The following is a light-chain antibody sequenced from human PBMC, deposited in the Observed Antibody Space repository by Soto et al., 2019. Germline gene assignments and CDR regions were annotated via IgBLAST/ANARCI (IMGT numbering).Light chain of an antibody. CDR1: QSVSTW. CDR2: KAS. CDR3: QHYSADSPWT. J-gene: IGKJ1*01. V-gene: IGKV1-5*03. Sequence: DIQMTQSPSILSASVGDRVTITCRASQSVSTWLAWFQQKPGKAPNVLIYKASRLESGVPSRFSGSGSGTEFTLTVSNLQPDDFATYDCQHYSADSPWTFGQGTKVEVK.